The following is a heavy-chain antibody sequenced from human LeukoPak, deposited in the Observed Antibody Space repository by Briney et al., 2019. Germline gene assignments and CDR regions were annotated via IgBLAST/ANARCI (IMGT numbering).Heavy chain of an antibody. J-gene: IGHJ4*02. D-gene: IGHD6-19*01. Sequence: GGPLRLSCAASGFTFSSYGMHWVRQAPGKGLEWVAVISYDGSNKYYADSVKGRFTISRDNSKNTLYLQMNSLRAEDTALYYCAKGERGIAVAGLDYWGQGTLVTVSS. V-gene: IGHV3-30*18. CDR2: ISYDGSNK. CDR3: AKGERGIAVAGLDY. CDR1: GFTFSSYG.